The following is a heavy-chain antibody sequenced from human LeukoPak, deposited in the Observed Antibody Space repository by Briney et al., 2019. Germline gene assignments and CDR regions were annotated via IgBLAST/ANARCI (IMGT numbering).Heavy chain of an antibody. CDR1: GFTFSSYA. J-gene: IGHJ3*02. Sequence: GGSLRLSCAASGFTFSSYAMNWVRQAPGKGLEWVSGISGSGDSTNYADSVKGRFTISRDNSKNTLYLQMNSLRAEDTAVYYCAKTLGAHNAFDIWGQGTMVTVSS. CDR3: AKTLGAHNAFDI. V-gene: IGHV3-23*01. D-gene: IGHD1-26*01. CDR2: ISGSGDST.